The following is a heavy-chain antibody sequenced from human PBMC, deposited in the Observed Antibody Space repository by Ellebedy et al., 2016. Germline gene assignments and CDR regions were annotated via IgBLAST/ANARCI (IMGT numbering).Heavy chain of an antibody. V-gene: IGHV3-53*01. CDR3: ANSGYSYAWGY. J-gene: IGHJ4*02. Sequence: GGSLRLSCAASGFTVSSSYISWVRQAPGKGLEWVSILTPDAGTAYVDSVKGQFTLSRDNSKNTVYLQMNSLTAEDTAVYFCANSGYSYAWGYWGQGTLVTVSS. CDR1: GFTVSSSY. D-gene: IGHD5-18*01. CDR2: LTPDAGT.